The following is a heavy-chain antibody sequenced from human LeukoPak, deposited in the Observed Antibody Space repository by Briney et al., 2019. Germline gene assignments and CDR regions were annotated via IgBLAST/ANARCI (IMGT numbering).Heavy chain of an antibody. D-gene: IGHD2-8*01. V-gene: IGHV2-5*02. CDR2: IYWDDDK. CDR3: ARTLPYCTDGVCYRIFDY. Sequence: SGPTLVNPTQALALTCTFSGFSLSTSGVGVGWIRQPPGKALEWLAFIYWDDDKRYSPSLKSRLSIIKDTSKNQVVLTMTNMDPVDTATYYCARTLPYCTDGVCYRIFDYWGQGTLVTVSS. CDR1: GFSLSTSGVG. J-gene: IGHJ4*02.